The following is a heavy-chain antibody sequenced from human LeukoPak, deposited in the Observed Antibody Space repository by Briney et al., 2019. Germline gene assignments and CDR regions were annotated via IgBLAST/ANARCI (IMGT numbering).Heavy chain of an antibody. CDR3: ARNPDSGSYYDIPYYFDY. CDR1: GGSISSYC. V-gene: IGHV4-59*08. CDR2: IYYSGST. D-gene: IGHD1-26*01. Sequence: PSETLSLTCTVSGGSISSYCWSWIRQPPGKGLEWIGYIYYSGSTNYNPSLKSRVTISVDTSKNQFSLKLSSVTAADTAVYYCARNPDSGSYYDIPYYFDYWGQGTLVTVSS. J-gene: IGHJ4*02.